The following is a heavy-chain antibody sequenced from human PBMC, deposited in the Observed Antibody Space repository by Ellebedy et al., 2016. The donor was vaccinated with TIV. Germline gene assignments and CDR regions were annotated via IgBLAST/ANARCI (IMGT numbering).Heavy chain of an antibody. CDR3: AKGSSSGFNYDRVGFAY. D-gene: IGHD3-16*01. CDR1: GFTSSNCA. J-gene: IGHJ4*02. V-gene: IGHV3-23*01. CDR2: ISAGGGST. Sequence: GGSLRLSCATSGFTSSNCAMHWVRQAPGKGLEWLSVISAGGGSTYHADSVKGRFTISRDNSRNTLYLQMNRLRTEDTAMYYCAKGSSSGFNYDRVGFAYWGQGTLVTVSS.